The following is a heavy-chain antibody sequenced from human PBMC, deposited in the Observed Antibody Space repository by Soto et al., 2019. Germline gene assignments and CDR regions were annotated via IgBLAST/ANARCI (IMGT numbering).Heavy chain of an antibody. V-gene: IGHV3-21*01. CDR3: AREREAFCSGSSCSPI. CDR1: GFTFTDYN. Sequence: PGGSLRLSCAASGFTFTDYNINWVRQAPGKGLEWVSSIGSITSSIYYADSVKGRFTLSRDNSKNSVFLQMNSLRAEDTAVYYCAREREAFCSGSSCSPIWGQGTMVTVSS. J-gene: IGHJ3*02. D-gene: IGHD3-3*01. CDR2: IGSITSSI.